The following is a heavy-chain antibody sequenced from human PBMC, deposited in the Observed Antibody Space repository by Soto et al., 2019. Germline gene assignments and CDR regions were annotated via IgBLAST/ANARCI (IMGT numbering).Heavy chain of an antibody. D-gene: IGHD6-19*01. V-gene: IGHV3-11*01. CDR3: AREQWLVRVYEY. Sequence: GGSLRLSCAASGFTFSDYYMSWIRQAPGKGLEWVSYISSSGSTIYYADSVKGRFTIXRDNAKNSLYLQMNSLRAEDTAVYYCAREQWLVRVYEYWGQGTLVTVSS. CDR2: ISSSGSTI. CDR1: GFTFSDYY. J-gene: IGHJ4*02.